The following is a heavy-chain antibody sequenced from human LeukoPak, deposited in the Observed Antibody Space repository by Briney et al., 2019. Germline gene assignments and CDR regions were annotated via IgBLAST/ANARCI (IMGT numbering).Heavy chain of an antibody. CDR1: GYIFTTYW. CDR3: ARLKFGGVSYYFDF. D-gene: IGHD3-16*01. CDR2: INPSDSYT. Sequence: GESLKISCKGSGYIFTTYWISWVRQRPGKGLEWMGTINPSDSYTNYSPSFQGHVTISTDKSISTAYLQWSSLRASDTAMYYCARLKFGGVSYYFDFWGQGTLVTVSS. J-gene: IGHJ4*02. V-gene: IGHV5-10-1*01.